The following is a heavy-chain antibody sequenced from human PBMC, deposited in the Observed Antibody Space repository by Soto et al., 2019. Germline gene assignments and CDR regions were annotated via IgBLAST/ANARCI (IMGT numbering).Heavy chain of an antibody. CDR3: ARVIPDAFDI. CDR1: GFTFSSYE. Sequence: GGSLRLSCAASGFTFSSYEMNWVRQAPGKGLEWVSYISSSGSTIYYADSVKGRFTISRDNAKNSLYLQMNSLRAEDTAVYYCARVIPDAFDIWGKGTMVTVSS. J-gene: IGHJ3*02. D-gene: IGHD3-16*02. CDR2: ISSSGSTI. V-gene: IGHV3-48*03.